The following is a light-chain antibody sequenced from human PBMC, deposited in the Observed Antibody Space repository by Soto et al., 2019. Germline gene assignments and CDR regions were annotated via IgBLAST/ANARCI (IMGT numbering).Light chain of an antibody. CDR2: RNN. CDR1: SSNIGSNY. CDR3: AAWDDSLSGYV. Sequence: LTQPPSASGTPGQRVTISCSGSSSNIGSNYVYWYQQLPGTAPKLLIYRNNQRPSGVPDRFSGSKSGTSASLAISGLRSEDEADYYCAAWDDSLSGYVFGTGTKVTVL. V-gene: IGLV1-47*01. J-gene: IGLJ1*01.